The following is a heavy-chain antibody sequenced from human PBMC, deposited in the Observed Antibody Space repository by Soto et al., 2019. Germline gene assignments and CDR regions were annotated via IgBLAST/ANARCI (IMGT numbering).Heavy chain of an antibody. D-gene: IGHD2-2*01. Sequence: ETLSLTCTVSGGSMSSYYWSWVRQAPGKGLEWVSVIYSGGSTYYADSVKGRFTISRHNSKNTLYLQMNSLRAEDTAVYYCAKAPSTLVNPGDAFDIWGQGTMVTVSS. V-gene: IGHV3-53*04. J-gene: IGHJ3*02. CDR2: IYSGGST. CDR1: GGSMSSYY. CDR3: AKAPSTLVNPGDAFDI.